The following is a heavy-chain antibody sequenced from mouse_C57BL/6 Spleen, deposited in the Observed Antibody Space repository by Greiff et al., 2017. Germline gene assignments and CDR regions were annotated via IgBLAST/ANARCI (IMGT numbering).Heavy chain of an antibody. J-gene: IGHJ4*01. CDR1: GFTFSDYG. V-gene: IGHV5-17*01. CDR3: ARKVTGYYAMDY. CDR2: ISSGSSTI. Sequence: EVKLVESGGGLVKPGGSLKLSCAASGFTFSDYGMHWVRQAPEKGLEWVAYISSGSSTIYYADTVKGRFTISRDNAKNTLFLQMTSLRSEDTAMYYCARKVTGYYAMDYWGQGTSVTVSS. D-gene: IGHD2-2*01.